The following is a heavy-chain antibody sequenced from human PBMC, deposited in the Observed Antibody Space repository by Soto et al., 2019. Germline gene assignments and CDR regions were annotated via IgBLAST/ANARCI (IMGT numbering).Heavy chain of an antibody. CDR2: IYHSGST. V-gene: IGHV4-30-2*01. Sequence: PSETLSLTCAVSGGSISSGGYSWSWIRQPPGKGLEWIGYIYHSGSTYYNPSLKSRVTISVDTSKNQFSLKLSSVTAADTAVYYCARAPATLYSSSWYYFDYWGQGTLVTVSS. CDR1: GGSISSGGYS. D-gene: IGHD6-13*01. CDR3: ARAPATLYSSSWYYFDY. J-gene: IGHJ4*02.